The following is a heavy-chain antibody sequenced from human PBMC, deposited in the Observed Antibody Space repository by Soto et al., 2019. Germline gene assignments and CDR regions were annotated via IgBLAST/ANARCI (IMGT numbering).Heavy chain of an antibody. D-gene: IGHD4-4*01. CDR3: ARQTTVTTYSPSWDY. Sequence: ASVKVSCKASGYTFTSYGISWVRQAPGQGLEWMGWISAYNGNTNYAQKLQGRVTMTTDTSTSTAYMELRSLRSDDTAVYYCARQTTVTTYSPSWDYWGQGTLVTVSS. CDR2: ISAYNGNT. CDR1: GYTFTSYG. J-gene: IGHJ4*02. V-gene: IGHV1-18*01.